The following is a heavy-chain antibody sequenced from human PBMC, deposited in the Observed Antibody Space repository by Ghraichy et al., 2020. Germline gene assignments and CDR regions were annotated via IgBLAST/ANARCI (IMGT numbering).Heavy chain of an antibody. Sequence: GSLRLSCAASGFTVSSNYMSWVRQAPGKGLEWVSVIYSGGSTYYADSVKGRFTISRDNSKNTLYLQMNSLRAEDTAVYYCTTSSGYYLGYYFDYWGQGTLVTVSS. CDR3: TTSSGYYLGYYFDY. CDR2: IYSGGST. V-gene: IGHV3-53*01. J-gene: IGHJ4*02. CDR1: GFTVSSNY. D-gene: IGHD3-22*01.